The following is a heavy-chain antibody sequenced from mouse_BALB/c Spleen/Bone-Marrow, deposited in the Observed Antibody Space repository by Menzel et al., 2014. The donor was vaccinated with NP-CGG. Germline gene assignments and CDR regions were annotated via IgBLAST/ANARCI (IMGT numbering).Heavy chain of an antibody. J-gene: IGHJ3*01. V-gene: IGHV14-3*02. CDR3: ASYYYGSSSFAY. CDR1: GFNIKDTY. CDR2: IDPANGNT. Sequence: VQLQQSGAELVKPGASAMLSCTASGFNIKDTYMHWVKQRPEQGLEWIGRIDPANGNTKYDPKFQGKATITADTSSNTAYLQLSSLTSEDTAVYYCASYYYGSSSFAYWGQGTLVTVSA. D-gene: IGHD1-1*01.